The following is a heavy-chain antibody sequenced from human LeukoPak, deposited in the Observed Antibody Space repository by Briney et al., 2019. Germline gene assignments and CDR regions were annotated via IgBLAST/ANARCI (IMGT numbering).Heavy chain of an antibody. V-gene: IGHV3-21*01. CDR1: GFTLGDYS. J-gene: IGHJ4*02. D-gene: IGHD3-22*01. CDR3: ARTAIGYSDSSGYYFDY. CDR2: ISGSNSYI. Sequence: GGSLRLSCAASGFTLGDYSMNWVRQAPGKGLEWVSSISGSNSYIYYANSVKGRFTISRDNAKNSLYLRMNGLRAEDTAVYYCARTAIGYSDSSGYYFDYWGQGTLVTVSS.